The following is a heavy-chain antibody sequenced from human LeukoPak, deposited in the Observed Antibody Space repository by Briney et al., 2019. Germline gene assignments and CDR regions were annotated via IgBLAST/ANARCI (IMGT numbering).Heavy chain of an antibody. CDR2: ISSSSNYM. CDR1: GVTFSRNA. J-gene: IGHJ4*02. Sequence: TPGGSLRLSCAASGVTFSRNAMNWVRQAPGKGLEWVSFISSSSNYMSYADSVKGRFTISRDNAKNSLYLQMNSLRAEDTAVYYCARPLDSSNNYFDYWGQGTLVTVSA. D-gene: IGHD6-13*01. CDR3: ARPLDSSNNYFDY. V-gene: IGHV3-21*01.